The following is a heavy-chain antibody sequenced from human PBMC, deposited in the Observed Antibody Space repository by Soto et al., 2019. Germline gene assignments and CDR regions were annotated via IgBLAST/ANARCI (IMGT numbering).Heavy chain of an antibody. V-gene: IGHV4-30-4*01. CDR3: ASNSYGYTFYAY. D-gene: IGHD5-18*01. Sequence: QVQLQESGPGLVKPSQTLFLTCTVSGGSISSGDYYWSWIRQPPGKGLEWIGYIDYSGSTYYNPSLKSRVTLSVDTSNNQFSLKLSSVTAADTAVYYCASNSYGYTFYAYWGQGTLVTVSS. CDR1: GGSISSGDYY. CDR2: IDYSGST. J-gene: IGHJ4*02.